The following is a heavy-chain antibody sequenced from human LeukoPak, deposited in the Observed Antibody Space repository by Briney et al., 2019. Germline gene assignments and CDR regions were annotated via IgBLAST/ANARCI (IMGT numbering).Heavy chain of an antibody. CDR2: IYYSGST. Sequence: SETLSLTCTVSGGFISSSSYYWGWIRQPPGKGLEWIGSIYYSGSTYYNPSLKSRVTISVDTSKNQFSLKLSSVTAADTAVYYCARHVYDYVWGSYRTGFDYWGQGTLVTVSS. D-gene: IGHD3-16*02. V-gene: IGHV4-39*01. CDR3: ARHVYDYVWGSYRTGFDY. J-gene: IGHJ4*02. CDR1: GGFISSSSYY.